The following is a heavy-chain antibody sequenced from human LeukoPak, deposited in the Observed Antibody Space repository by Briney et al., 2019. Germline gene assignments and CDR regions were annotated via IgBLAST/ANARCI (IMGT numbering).Heavy chain of an antibody. D-gene: IGHD3-10*01. CDR3: ARDTTYYYDGGSSGPHYFDY. J-gene: IGHJ4*02. Sequence: GGSLRLSCAASGFTFSSYAMDWVRQAPGKGPEWLAVISYDGGITHYADSVKDRFTISRDNSKNTLFLQLNSLRGDDTAVYYCARDTTYYYDGGSSGPHYFDYWGQGTLVTVSS. V-gene: IGHV3-30*01. CDR1: GFTFSSYA. CDR2: ISYDGGIT.